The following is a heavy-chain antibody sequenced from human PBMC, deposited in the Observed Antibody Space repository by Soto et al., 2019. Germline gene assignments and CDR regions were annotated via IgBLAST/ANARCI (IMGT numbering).Heavy chain of an antibody. D-gene: IGHD2-21*02. Sequence: PGGSLRLSCAASGFTFSSYAMHWVRQAPGKGLEWVAVISYDGSNKYYADSVKGRFTISRDNSKNTLYLQMNSLRAEDTAVYYCAGQPAYCGGDCYRRRLDYWGQGTLVTVSS. CDR2: ISYDGSNK. J-gene: IGHJ4*02. CDR3: AGQPAYCGGDCYRRRLDY. CDR1: GFTFSSYA. V-gene: IGHV3-30-3*01.